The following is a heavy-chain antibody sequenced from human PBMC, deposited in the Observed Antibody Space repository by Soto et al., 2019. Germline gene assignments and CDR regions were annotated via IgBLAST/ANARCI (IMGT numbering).Heavy chain of an antibody. D-gene: IGHD2-2*01. CDR3: ARDPTAYCSSTSCYDNSYYGMDV. CDR1: GGSISSGGYY. J-gene: IGHJ6*02. Sequence: PSETLSLTCTVSGGSISSGGYYWSWIRQHPGKGLEWIGYIYYSGSTYYNPSLKSRVTISVDTSKNQFSLKLSSVTAADTAVYYCARDPTAYCSSTSCYDNSYYGMDVWGQGTTVAVSS. V-gene: IGHV4-31*03. CDR2: IYYSGST.